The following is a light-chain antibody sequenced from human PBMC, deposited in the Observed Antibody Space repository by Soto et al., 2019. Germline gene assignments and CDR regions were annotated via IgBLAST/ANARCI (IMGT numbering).Light chain of an antibody. Sequence: DKVMTQSPATLSVSPGERATLSCRASQTISSNLAWYQQKPGQTPRLLIYGASTRAAGIPARFSGSGSGTDFTLTITSLQSEDFAVYYCQQYNNWPPFTVGPGTKVDIK. J-gene: IGKJ3*01. CDR3: QQYNNWPPFT. CDR2: GAS. V-gene: IGKV3-15*01. CDR1: QTISSN.